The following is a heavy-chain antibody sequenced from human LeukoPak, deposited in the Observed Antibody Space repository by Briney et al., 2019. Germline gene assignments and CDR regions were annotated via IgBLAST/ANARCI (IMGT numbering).Heavy chain of an antibody. CDR1: GYTFTSYG. J-gene: IGHJ1*01. Sequence: ASVKVSCKASGYTFTSYGISWVRQAPGQGLEWMGWISAYNGNTNYAQKLQGRVTMTTDTSTSTAYMELRSPRSDDTAVYYCATPGDYYDSSGYYYFQHWGQGTLVTVSS. CDR3: ATPGDYYDSSGYYYFQH. D-gene: IGHD3-22*01. CDR2: ISAYNGNT. V-gene: IGHV1-18*01.